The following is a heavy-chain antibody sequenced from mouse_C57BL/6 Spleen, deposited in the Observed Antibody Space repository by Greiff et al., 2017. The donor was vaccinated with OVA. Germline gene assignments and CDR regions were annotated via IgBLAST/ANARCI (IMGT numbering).Heavy chain of an antibody. V-gene: IGHV1-54*01. CDR3: ARSEWWDSWYFDG. CDR2: INPGSGGT. CDR1: GYAFTNYL. Sequence: QVQLQQSGAELVRPGTSVKVSCKASGYAFTNYLIEWVKQRPGQGLEWIGVINPGSGGTNYNEKFKGKATLTADKSSSTAYMQLSSLTSEDSAVYFCARSEWWDSWYFDGWGTGTTVTVSS. D-gene: IGHD1-1*02. J-gene: IGHJ1*03.